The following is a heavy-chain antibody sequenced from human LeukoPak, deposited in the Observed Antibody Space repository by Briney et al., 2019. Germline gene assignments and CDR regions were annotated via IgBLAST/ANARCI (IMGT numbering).Heavy chain of an antibody. J-gene: IGHJ4*02. Sequence: ASVKVSCKASGYTFTSYGISWVRQATGQGLEWMGWISPYNGNTNYPQKLQGRVTMTTDTSTSTAYMELRSLRSDDTAVFYCARGLGTYPEIPLDYWGQGTLVTVSS. CDR2: ISPYNGNT. CDR3: ARGLGTYPEIPLDY. D-gene: IGHD3-16*02. V-gene: IGHV1-18*01. CDR1: GYTFTSYG.